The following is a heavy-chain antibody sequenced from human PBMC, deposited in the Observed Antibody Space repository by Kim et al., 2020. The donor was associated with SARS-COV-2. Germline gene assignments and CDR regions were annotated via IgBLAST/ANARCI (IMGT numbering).Heavy chain of an antibody. J-gene: IGHJ4*02. CDR3: TSLGIAARDRDY. CDR2: IRSKAYGGTT. Sequence: GGSLRLSCTASGFTFGDYAMSWVRQAPGKGLEWVGFIRSKAYGGTTEYAASVKGRFTISRDDSKSIAYLQMNSLKTEDTAVYYCTSLGIAARDRDYWGQGTLVTVSS. D-gene: IGHD6-6*01. CDR1: GFTFGDYA. V-gene: IGHV3-49*04.